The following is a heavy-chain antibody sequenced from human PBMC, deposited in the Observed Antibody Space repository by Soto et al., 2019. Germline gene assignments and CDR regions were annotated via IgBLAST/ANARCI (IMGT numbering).Heavy chain of an antibody. J-gene: IGHJ3*02. Sequence: ETLSLTCTVSGGSISSSSYYWGWIRQPPGKGLEWIGSIYYSGSTYYNPSLKSRVTISVDTSKNQFSLKLSSVTAADTAVYYCANYYDSSGPLDAFDIWGQGTMVTVSS. CDR2: IYYSGST. D-gene: IGHD3-22*01. CDR1: GGSISSSSYY. V-gene: IGHV4-39*01. CDR3: ANYYDSSGPLDAFDI.